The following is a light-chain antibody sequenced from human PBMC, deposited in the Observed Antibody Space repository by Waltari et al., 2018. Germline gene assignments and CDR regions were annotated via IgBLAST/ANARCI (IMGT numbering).Light chain of an antibody. CDR3: SSYTTSSTRV. V-gene: IGLV2-14*03. Sequence: QSALTQPASVSGSPGQSITISCTGTGSDVGHYNYVSWYQQHPGKAPQLLIYDVSNRPSGVSNRFSASKSGNTASLTISGLQAEDEADYYCSSYTTSSTRVFGGGTKVTVL. CDR2: DVS. CDR1: GSDVGHYNY. J-gene: IGLJ3*02.